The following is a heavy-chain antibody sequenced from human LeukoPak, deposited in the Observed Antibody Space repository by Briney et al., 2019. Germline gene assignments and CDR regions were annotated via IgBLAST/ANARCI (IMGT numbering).Heavy chain of an antibody. CDR3: AGYDFWSGYNWFDP. CDR2: IIPIFGTA. Sequence: ASVKVSCKASGYTFTSYGISWVRQAPGQGLEWMGGIIPIFGTANYAQKFQGRVTITADESTSTAYMELSSLRSEDTAVYYCAGYDFWSGYNWFDPWGQGTLVTVSS. CDR1: GYTFTSYG. V-gene: IGHV1-69*13. J-gene: IGHJ5*02. D-gene: IGHD3-3*01.